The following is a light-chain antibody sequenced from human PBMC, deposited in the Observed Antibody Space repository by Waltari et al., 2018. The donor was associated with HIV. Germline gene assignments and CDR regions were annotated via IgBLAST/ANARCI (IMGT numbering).Light chain of an antibody. CDR3: QQFGDSPVT. J-gene: IGKJ2*01. V-gene: IGKV3-20*01. CDR2: SAV. Sequence: EIVLTQSPGTLSLSPGETATLSCQSSQRLANNYLAWYQRKPGQTPRLLIYSAVNRATGTPDRFSGSESGTDFTLTISGLEPEDAGVYYCQQFGDSPVTFGQGTNMEIK. CDR1: QRLANNY.